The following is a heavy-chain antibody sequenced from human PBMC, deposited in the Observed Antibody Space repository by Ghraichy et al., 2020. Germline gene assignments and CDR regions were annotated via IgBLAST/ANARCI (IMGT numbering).Heavy chain of an antibody. Sequence: SETLSLTCTVSGGSNSSSNYYWGWIRQPPGKGQEWIGSMHHSGSTYYNPSLKSRPTISVDKPKNQFSLNLTSVTAADTAVYYCAGSFAVIRYFDLWGRGTVVTVSS. CDR3: AGSFAVIRYFDL. D-gene: IGHD3-10*01. CDR2: MHHSGST. V-gene: IGHV4-39*01. CDR1: GGSNSSSNYY. J-gene: IGHJ2*01.